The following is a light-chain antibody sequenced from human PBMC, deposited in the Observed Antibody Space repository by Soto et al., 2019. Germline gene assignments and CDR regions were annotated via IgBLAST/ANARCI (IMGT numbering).Light chain of an antibody. CDR3: GTWDSRLSAYV. CDR2: DNN. J-gene: IGLJ1*01. CDR1: TSNIGNNY. Sequence: QSALTQPPSVSAAPGQKVTISCSGSTSNIGNNYVSWYQQLPGTAPKVLIYDNNKRPSGIPDRFSGSKSGTSATLGISGLQTGDEADYYCGTWDSRLSAYVFGTGTKVTVL. V-gene: IGLV1-51*01.